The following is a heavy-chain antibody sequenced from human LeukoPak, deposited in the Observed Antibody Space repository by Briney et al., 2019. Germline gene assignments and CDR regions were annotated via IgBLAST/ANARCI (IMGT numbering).Heavy chain of an antibody. CDR3: ARENSGYSGYDPY. J-gene: IGHJ4*02. V-gene: IGHV3-30*03. D-gene: IGHD5-12*01. Sequence: GGSLRLSCAASGFTFSDYGMHWVNQAPGKGLEWVAVISYDANNKYYADSVKGRFTISRDNAKNSLYLQMNSLRDEDTAVYYCARENSGYSGYDPYWGQGTLVTVSS. CDR2: ISYDANNK. CDR1: GFTFSDYG.